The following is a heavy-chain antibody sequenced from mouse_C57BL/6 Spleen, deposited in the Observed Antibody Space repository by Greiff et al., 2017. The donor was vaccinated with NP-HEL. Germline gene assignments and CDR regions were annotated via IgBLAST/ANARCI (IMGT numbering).Heavy chain of an antibody. CDR2: IYIGNGYT. Sequence: VQLQQSGAELVRPGSSVKMSCKTSGYTFTSYGINWVKQRPGQGLEWIGYIYIGNGYTEYNEKFKGKATMTSDTSSSTASMQLSRLTSADSAIFFCTRRGVSSYRYFDVWGTGTTVTVSS. CDR3: TRRGVSSYRYFDV. V-gene: IGHV1-58*01. D-gene: IGHD1-1*01. J-gene: IGHJ1*03. CDR1: GYTFTSYG.